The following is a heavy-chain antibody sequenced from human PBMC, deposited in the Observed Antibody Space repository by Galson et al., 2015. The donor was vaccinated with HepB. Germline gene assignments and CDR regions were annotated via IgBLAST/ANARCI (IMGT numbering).Heavy chain of an antibody. Sequence: QSGAEVKKPGESLKISCKGSGYSFTSYWIGWVRQMPGKGLEWMGIIYPGDSDTRYSPSFQGQVTISADKSISTAYLQWSSLEASDTAMYYCASIRKFGAARSDAFDIWGQGTMVTVSS. CDR1: GYSFTSYW. CDR3: ASIRKFGAARSDAFDI. D-gene: IGHD6-6*01. V-gene: IGHV5-51*03. CDR2: IYPGDSDT. J-gene: IGHJ3*02.